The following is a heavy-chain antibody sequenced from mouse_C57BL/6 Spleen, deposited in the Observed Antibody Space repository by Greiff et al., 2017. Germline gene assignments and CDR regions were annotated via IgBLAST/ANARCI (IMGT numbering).Heavy chain of an antibody. CDR3: ARGGDYGYWYFDV. J-gene: IGHJ1*03. CDR2: IYPSDSET. D-gene: IGHD2-4*01. Sequence: VQLQQPGAELVRPGSSVKLSCKASGYTFTSYWMDWVKQRPGQGLEWIGNIYPSDSETHYNQKFKDKATLTVDKSSSTAYMQLSSLTSEDSAVYYCARGGDYGYWYFDVWGTGTTVTVSS. V-gene: IGHV1-61*01. CDR1: GYTFTSYW.